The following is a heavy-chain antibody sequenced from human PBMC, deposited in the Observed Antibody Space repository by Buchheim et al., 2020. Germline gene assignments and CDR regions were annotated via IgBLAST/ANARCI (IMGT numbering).Heavy chain of an antibody. D-gene: IGHD5-18*01. V-gene: IGHV3-23*01. J-gene: IGHJ6*02. Sequence: EVQLLESGGGLVQPGGSLRLSCAASGFTFSSYAMNWVRQAPGKGLEWVSAISGGVDNTYFAASVQGRFTISRDNSKKRIFLQMSSLRADDTAVYYCARGYNYGFYGMDVWGLGTT. CDR2: ISGGVDNT. CDR3: ARGYNYGFYGMDV. CDR1: GFTFSSYA.